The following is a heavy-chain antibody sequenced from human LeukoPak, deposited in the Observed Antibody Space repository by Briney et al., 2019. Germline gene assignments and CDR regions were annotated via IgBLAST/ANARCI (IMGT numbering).Heavy chain of an antibody. Sequence: SGGSLRLSCAASGFTFSSYSMNWVRQAPGKGLEWVSYISSSSSTIYYADSVKGRFTISRDNAKNSLYLQINSLRAEDTAVYYCARATSDAFDIWGQGTMVTVSS. CDR1: GFTFSSYS. CDR3: ARATSDAFDI. CDR2: ISSSSSTI. J-gene: IGHJ3*02. V-gene: IGHV3-48*04. D-gene: IGHD6-6*01.